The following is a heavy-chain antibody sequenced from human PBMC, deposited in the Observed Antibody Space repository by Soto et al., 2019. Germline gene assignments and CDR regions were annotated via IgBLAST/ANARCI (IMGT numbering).Heavy chain of an antibody. CDR3: ARVACTGGRCYYDY. CDR2: MNPNSGTT. D-gene: IGHD2-8*02. J-gene: IGHJ4*02. Sequence: QVQLVQSGAEVKKPGASVKVSCKASGYTFTSYEFNWVRQATGQGLEWLGWMNPNSGTTGYAQRFQGRVTMTRNTDISTAYMELSRLRSEDTAMYYCARVACTGGRCYYDYWGQGTLVTVSS. V-gene: IGHV1-8*01. CDR1: GYTFTSYE.